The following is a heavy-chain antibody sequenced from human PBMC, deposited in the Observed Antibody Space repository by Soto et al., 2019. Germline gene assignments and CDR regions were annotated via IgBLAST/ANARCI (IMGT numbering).Heavy chain of an antibody. D-gene: IGHD2-15*01. CDR3: ARSPRVIIAAKGTLDY. J-gene: IGHJ4*02. CDR1: GYTFTTFG. V-gene: IGHV1-18*04. Sequence: RASVKVSCKASGYTFTTFGITWVRQAPGQGLEWMGWISTSTGNTNYAQKLQGRVTLTKETSTRTAYMELRNLTSDDTAVYYCARSPRVIIAAKGTLDYWGQGTLVTGSS. CDR2: ISTSTGNT.